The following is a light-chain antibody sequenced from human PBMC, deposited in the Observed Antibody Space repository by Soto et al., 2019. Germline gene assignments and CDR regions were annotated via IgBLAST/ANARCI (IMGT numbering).Light chain of an antibody. CDR1: DNLRTF. Sequence: EIVITQSPATLAVSPGERSTLSCRATDNLRTFLAWYQQKAGHAPRLLIYDASTRATGIPDRFSGSGSGTDFTLTIRHLEPDDSAVXSXXXXXXXXLXFGGGTKVDI. CDR2: DAS. J-gene: IGKJ4*01. V-gene: IGKV3-11*01. CDR3: XXXXXXXLX.